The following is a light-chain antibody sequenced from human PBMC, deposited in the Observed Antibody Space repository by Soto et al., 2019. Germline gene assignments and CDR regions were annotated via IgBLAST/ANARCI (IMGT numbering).Light chain of an antibody. J-gene: IGKJ1*01. V-gene: IGKV3-20*01. CDR2: GAS. CDR3: QQYGRSSWT. CDR1: QSVSSSY. Sequence: EIVLTQSPGTLSLSPGESATLSCRASQSVSSSYLAWYQQKSGQAPRLLIYGASNRATGIPDRFSGSGSGTDFTLTISRLEPEDFAVYYCQQYGRSSWTFGQGTKVDIK.